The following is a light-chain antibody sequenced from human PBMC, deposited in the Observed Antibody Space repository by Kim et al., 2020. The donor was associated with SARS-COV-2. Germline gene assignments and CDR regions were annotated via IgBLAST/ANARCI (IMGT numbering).Light chain of an antibody. Sequence: DIQMTQSPSTLSASVGDRVTITCRASQSIRSWLAWYQQKPGKAPKLLIYKASTLETGVPSRFSGSGSGTDFTLTISSLQPDDFATYYCQQYDGRSKTFGQGTKVDIK. CDR2: KAS. CDR3: QQYDGRSKT. J-gene: IGKJ1*01. CDR1: QSIRSW. V-gene: IGKV1-5*03.